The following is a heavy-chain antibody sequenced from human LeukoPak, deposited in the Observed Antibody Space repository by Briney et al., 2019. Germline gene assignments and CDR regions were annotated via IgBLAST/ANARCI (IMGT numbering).Heavy chain of an antibody. D-gene: IGHD3-10*01. CDR2: ISAYNGNT. Sequence: ASVKVSCKASGYDFTNYGFNWVRQAPGQGLEWMGWISAYNGNTNYAQKLQGRVTMTTDTSTSTAYMELRSLRSDDTAVYYCARVFYGSGSPFDYWGQGTLVTVSS. J-gene: IGHJ4*02. CDR3: ARVFYGSGSPFDY. CDR1: GYDFTNYG. V-gene: IGHV1-18*01.